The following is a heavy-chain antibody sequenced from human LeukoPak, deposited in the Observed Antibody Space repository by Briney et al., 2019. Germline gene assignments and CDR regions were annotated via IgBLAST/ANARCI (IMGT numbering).Heavy chain of an antibody. D-gene: IGHD3-9*01. Sequence: ASVKVSCKASGCTFTSFGVSWVRQAPGQGLEWLGWISVYNGNTDYAQNFQGRVTLTTETSTNTAYMELRGLTSGDTAIYYCARGGADYDILSGLYLGYWGQGTLVTVSS. J-gene: IGHJ4*02. CDR3: ARGGADYDILSGLYLGY. V-gene: IGHV1-18*01. CDR2: ISVYNGNT. CDR1: GCTFTSFG.